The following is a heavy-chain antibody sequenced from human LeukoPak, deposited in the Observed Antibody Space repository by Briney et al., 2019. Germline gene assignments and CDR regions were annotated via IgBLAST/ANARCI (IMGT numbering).Heavy chain of an antibody. Sequence: GGSLRLSCAASGFTFSTYNMNWVRQAPGKGLEWVSSISGSSSYIYYADSVKGRFSISRDNAKNSLYLQMNSLRAEDTAVYYCARGVDNWGQGTLVTVSS. V-gene: IGHV3-21*01. CDR3: ARGVDN. CDR1: GFTFSTYN. CDR2: ISGSSSYI. J-gene: IGHJ4*02.